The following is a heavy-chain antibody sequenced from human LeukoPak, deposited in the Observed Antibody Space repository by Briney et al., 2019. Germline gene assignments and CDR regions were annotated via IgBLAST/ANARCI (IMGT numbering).Heavy chain of an antibody. CDR3: ARRGGSGSPSKVLDI. D-gene: IGHD3-10*01. J-gene: IGHJ3*02. Sequence: SETLSLTCTVSSGSISSYYWSWIRQPPGKGLEWIGYIYYTGSTNYNPSLKSRVTISVDTSKNQFSLKLSSVTAADTAVYYCARRGGSGSPSKVLDIWGQGTMVTVSS. CDR2: IYYTGST. CDR1: SGSISSYY. V-gene: IGHV4-59*08.